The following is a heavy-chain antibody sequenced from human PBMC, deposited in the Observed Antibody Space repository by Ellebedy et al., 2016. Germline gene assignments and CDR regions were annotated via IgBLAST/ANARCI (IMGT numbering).Heavy chain of an antibody. V-gene: IGHV3-23*02. D-gene: IGHD3-22*01. CDR3: AKTGDSSGYV. J-gene: IGHJ4*02. CDR2: ISGSGGST. Sequence: GESLKISXTASRFTFSDYAMNWVRQAPGKGLEWVSSISGSGGSTYYIDSVKGRFTISRDNSRNTLYLQVDGLSAEDTAVYYCAKTGDSSGYVWGQGTLVTVSS. CDR1: RFTFSDYA.